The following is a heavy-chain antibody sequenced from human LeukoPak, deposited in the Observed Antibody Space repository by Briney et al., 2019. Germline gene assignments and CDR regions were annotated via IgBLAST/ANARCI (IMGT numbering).Heavy chain of an antibody. D-gene: IGHD3-3*01. J-gene: IGHJ4*02. CDR1: GGTFSSYA. Sequence: GASVTVSCKASGGTFSSYAISWVRQAPGQGLEWMGGIIPIFGTANYAQKFQGRVTITADESTSTAYMELSSLRSEDTAVYYCASGERTAPIDYWGQGTLVTVSS. CDR2: IIPIFGTA. CDR3: ASGERTAPIDY. V-gene: IGHV1-69*13.